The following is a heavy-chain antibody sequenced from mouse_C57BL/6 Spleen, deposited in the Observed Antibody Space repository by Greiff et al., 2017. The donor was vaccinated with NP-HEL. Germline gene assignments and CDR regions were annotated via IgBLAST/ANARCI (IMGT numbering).Heavy chain of an antibody. CDR3: ARGVYYDYDEDY. CDR1: GYAFSSYW. CDR2: IYPGDGDT. J-gene: IGHJ2*01. Sequence: VQRVESGAELVKPGASVKISCKASGYAFSSYWMNWVKQRPGKGLEWIGQIYPGDGDTNYNGKFKGKATLTADKSSSTAYMQLSSLTSEDSAVYFCARGVYYDYDEDYWGQGTTLTVSS. D-gene: IGHD2-4*01. V-gene: IGHV1-80*01.